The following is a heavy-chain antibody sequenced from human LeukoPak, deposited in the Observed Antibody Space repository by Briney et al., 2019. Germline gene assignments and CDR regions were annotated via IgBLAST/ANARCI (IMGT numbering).Heavy chain of an antibody. V-gene: IGHV4-30-4*01. CDR1: GGSISSGDYY. CDR3: ARNIIWFGELNWFDP. J-gene: IGHJ5*02. D-gene: IGHD3-10*01. CDR2: IYYSWST. Sequence: RASQTLSLTCTVSGGSISSGDYYWSWIRQPPGKGLEWIGYIYYSWSTYYNPSLKSRVTISVDTSKNQFSLKLSSVTAADTAVYYCARNIIWFGELNWFDPWGQGTLVTVSS.